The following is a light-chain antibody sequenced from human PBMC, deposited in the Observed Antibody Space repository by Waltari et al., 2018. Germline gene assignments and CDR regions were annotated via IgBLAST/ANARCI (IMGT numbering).Light chain of an antibody. Sequence: SYELTQPSSVSVSPGPTATIPRTGQILAKKFARWFQQKPGQAPVVVIYKDNERPSGIPERFSGSSSGTTVTLTISGAQVEDEADYHCYSATDNNVVFGGGTKLTVL. CDR3: YSATDNNVV. CDR1: ILAKKF. CDR2: KDN. V-gene: IGLV3-27*01. J-gene: IGLJ2*01.